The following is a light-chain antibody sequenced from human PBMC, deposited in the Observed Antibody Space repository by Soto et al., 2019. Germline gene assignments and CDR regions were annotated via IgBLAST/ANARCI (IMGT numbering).Light chain of an antibody. CDR1: QSVRSSY. CDR2: GAA. Sequence: DIVLTQSPGTLYLSPGDRAMLSCRASQSVRSSYLAWYQQKPGQAPRLLIFGAARRATGIPDRFSGSGSGTDFTLIISSLEPEDFAVYFCQQYSTSPFTFGQGTKLEIK. J-gene: IGKJ2*01. CDR3: QQYSTSPFT. V-gene: IGKV3-20*01.